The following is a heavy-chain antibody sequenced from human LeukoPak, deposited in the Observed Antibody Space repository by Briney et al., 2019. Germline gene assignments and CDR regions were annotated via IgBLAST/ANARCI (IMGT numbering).Heavy chain of an antibody. CDR3: ARDRSPEGYYDSSHWDYYHGMDV. V-gene: IGHV4-59*01. CDR2: IYYSGST. Sequence: SETLSLTCTVSGGSISNYYWSWIRQPPGKGLEWLGYIYYSGSTNYNPSLKSRVTISVDTSKNQFSLNLSSVTAADTAMYYCARDRSPEGYYDSSHWDYYHGMDVWGQGTTVTVSS. D-gene: IGHD3-22*01. CDR1: GGSISNYY. J-gene: IGHJ6*02.